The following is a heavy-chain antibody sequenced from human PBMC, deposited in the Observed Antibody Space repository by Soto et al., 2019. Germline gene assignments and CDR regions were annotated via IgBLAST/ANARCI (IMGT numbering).Heavy chain of an antibody. Sequence: GESLKISCKGPWYTFTNYWIGWVRQMPGKGPEWMGIIYPGDSDTKYNPSFQGQVTISADKSITTTYLQWSSLKASDTAIYYCAASIFYYGMDVWGQGTTVTVSS. CDR3: AASIFYYGMDV. CDR1: WYTFTNYW. J-gene: IGHJ6*02. CDR2: IYPGDSDT. V-gene: IGHV5-51*01.